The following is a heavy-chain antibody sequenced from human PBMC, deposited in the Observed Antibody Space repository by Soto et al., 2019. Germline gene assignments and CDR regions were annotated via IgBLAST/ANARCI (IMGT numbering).Heavy chain of an antibody. CDR2: IWYDGSDK. V-gene: IGHV3-33*01. Sequence: GGSLRLSCAASGFTFSSYGMHWVRQAPGKGLEWVAVIWYDGSDKYYADSVKGRFTISRDNSKNTLYLQMNSLRAEDTAVFYCARDNGDNGARAFDIWGQGTMVTVSS. CDR1: GFTFSSYG. CDR3: ARDNGDNGARAFDI. J-gene: IGHJ3*02. D-gene: IGHD4-17*01.